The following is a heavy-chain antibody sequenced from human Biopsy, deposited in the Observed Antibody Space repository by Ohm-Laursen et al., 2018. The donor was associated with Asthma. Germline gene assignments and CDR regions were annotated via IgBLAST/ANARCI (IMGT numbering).Heavy chain of an antibody. Sequence: SSVKVSCKASGDSLGSFINYAISWVRQAPRQGLEWMGGLIPVLGTADYAPMFEGRVTITADESTSTAYLELTSLRFEDTAVYYCAKGYSGTDRIVYYYSGMEVWGQGTTVTVSS. J-gene: IGHJ6*02. CDR2: LIPVLGTA. CDR3: AKGYSGTDRIVYYYSGMEV. V-gene: IGHV1-69*01. D-gene: IGHD5-12*01. CDR1: GDSLGSFINYA.